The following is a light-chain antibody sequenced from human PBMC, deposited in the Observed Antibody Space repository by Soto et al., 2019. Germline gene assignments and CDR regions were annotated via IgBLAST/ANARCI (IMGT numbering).Light chain of an antibody. Sequence: DIQMTQSPSSLSASVGDRVTITCRASQSISSYLNWYQQKPGKAPKLLIYAASSLQSGVPSTFSGSGSGTDFTLTISRLEPEDFAVYYCQQYGSSITFGQGTRREIK. V-gene: IGKV1-39*01. CDR3: QQYGSSIT. CDR1: QSISSY. J-gene: IGKJ5*01. CDR2: AAS.